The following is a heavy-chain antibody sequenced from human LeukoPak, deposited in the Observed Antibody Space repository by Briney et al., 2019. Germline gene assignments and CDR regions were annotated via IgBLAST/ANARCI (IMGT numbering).Heavy chain of an antibody. Sequence: SETLSLTCTVSGGSISSYYWSWIRQPPGKGLEWIGYIYYSGSTNYNPSLKSRVTISVDMSKNQFSLKLSSVTAADTAVYYCARLPRGAAAGDFDYWGQGTLVTVSS. CDR3: ARLPRGAAAGDFDY. CDR2: IYYSGST. V-gene: IGHV4-59*08. J-gene: IGHJ4*02. D-gene: IGHD6-13*01. CDR1: GGSISSYY.